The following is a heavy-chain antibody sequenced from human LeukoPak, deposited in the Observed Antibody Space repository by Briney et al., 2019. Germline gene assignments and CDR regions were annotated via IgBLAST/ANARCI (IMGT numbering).Heavy chain of an antibody. CDR1: GFTFGSYA. Sequence: GGSLRLSCAASGFTFGSYAMHWVRQAPGKGLEWVAVISYDGSNKYYADSVKGRFTISRDNSKNTLYLQMNSLRAEDTAVYYCARAPYSYGYFDYWGQGTLVTVSS. J-gene: IGHJ4*02. V-gene: IGHV3-30-3*01. CDR2: ISYDGSNK. D-gene: IGHD5-18*01. CDR3: ARAPYSYGYFDY.